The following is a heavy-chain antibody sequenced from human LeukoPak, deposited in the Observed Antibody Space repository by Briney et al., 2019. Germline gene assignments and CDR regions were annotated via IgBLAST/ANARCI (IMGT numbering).Heavy chain of an antibody. V-gene: IGHV3-30*04. CDR1: GFTFSSYA. Sequence: GGSLRLSCAASGFTFSSYAIHWVRQAPGKGLEWVAVISYDGSNKCYADSVKGRFTISRDNSKNTLYLEVISLTAEDTAVYYCAKDDAWLRFGEWSQGTLVTVSS. CDR3: AKDDAWLRFGE. D-gene: IGHD3-10*01. J-gene: IGHJ4*02. CDR2: ISYDGSNK.